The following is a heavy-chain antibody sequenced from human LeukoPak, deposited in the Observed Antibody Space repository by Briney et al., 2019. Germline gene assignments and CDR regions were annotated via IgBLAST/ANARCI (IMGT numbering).Heavy chain of an antibody. Sequence: ASVKVSCKASGYTFTGYYINWVRQAPGRGLEWMGWINPNSDDTNYAQKFQGRVTMTRDTSISTAYMDLNSLRSDDTAVYYCVRLEYGSSLLFNYWGQGTLVTVSS. D-gene: IGHD6-6*01. CDR2: INPNSDDT. J-gene: IGHJ4*02. CDR1: GYTFTGYY. CDR3: VRLEYGSSLLFNY. V-gene: IGHV1-2*02.